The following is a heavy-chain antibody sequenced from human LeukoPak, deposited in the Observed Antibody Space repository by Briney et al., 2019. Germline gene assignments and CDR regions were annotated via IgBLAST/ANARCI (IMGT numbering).Heavy chain of an antibody. J-gene: IGHJ4*02. CDR2: ISTYNGDT. V-gene: IGHV1-18*01. CDR1: GYTFTSYG. Sequence: ASVKVSCKASGYTFTSYGINWVRQAPGQGLEWMGWISTYNGDTNYAQKLQGRVTMSTDTSTSTAYMELRSLRSDDTAVYYCARGSSYGFSMGYWGQGTLVAVSS. D-gene: IGHD5-18*01. CDR3: ARGSSYGFSMGY.